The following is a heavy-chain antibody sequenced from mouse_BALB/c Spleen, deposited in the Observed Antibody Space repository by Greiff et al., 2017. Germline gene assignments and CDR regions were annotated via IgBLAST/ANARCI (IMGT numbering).Heavy chain of an antibody. J-gene: IGHJ3*01. CDR2: ISSGGSYT. CDR1: GFTFSSYG. V-gene: IGHV5-6*02. D-gene: IGHD2-3*01. Sequence: EVKLEESGGDLVKPGGSLKLSCAASGFTFSSYGMSWVRQTPDKRLEWVATISSGGSYTYYPDSVKGRFTISRDNAKNTLYLQMSSLKSEDTARYCCAKIYDGYYWFDYWGQGTLVTVSA. CDR3: AKIYDGYYWFDY.